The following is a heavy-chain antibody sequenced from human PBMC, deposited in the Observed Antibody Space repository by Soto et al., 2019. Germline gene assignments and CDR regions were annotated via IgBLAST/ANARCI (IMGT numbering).Heavy chain of an antibody. CDR2: TYYRSKWYN. CDR3: AREGHYYDSSGYYVGYYYYGMDV. D-gene: IGHD3-22*01. CDR1: GDSVSSNSAA. Sequence: SQTLSLTCAISGDSVSSNSAAWNWIRQSPSRGLEWLGRTYYRSKWYNDYAVSVKSRITINPDTSKNQFSLQLNSVTPEDTAVYYCAREGHYYDSSGYYVGYYYYGMDVWGKGTTVTVSS. V-gene: IGHV6-1*01. J-gene: IGHJ6*04.